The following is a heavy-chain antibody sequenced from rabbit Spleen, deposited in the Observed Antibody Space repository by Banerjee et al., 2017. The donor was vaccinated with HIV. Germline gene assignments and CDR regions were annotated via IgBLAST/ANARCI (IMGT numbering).Heavy chain of an antibody. D-gene: IGHD1-1*01. CDR2: INAATGKP. V-gene: IGHV1S45*01. CDR1: GFSFGDRDV. CDR3: ARDLVGVIGWNFNL. Sequence: QEQLVESGGGLVQPTGSLTLTCKASGFSFGDRDVMCWVRQAPGKGLEWIACINAATGKPVYATWAKGRFTISRTSSTTVTLRMTSLTAADRAAYFCARDLVGVIGWNFNLWGQGTLVTVS. J-gene: IGHJ4*01.